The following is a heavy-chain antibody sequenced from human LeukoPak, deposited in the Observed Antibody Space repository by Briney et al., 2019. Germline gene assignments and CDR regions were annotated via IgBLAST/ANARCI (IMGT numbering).Heavy chain of an antibody. Sequence: GGSLRLSCVGSGFTLSDNRMTWVRLAPGWGLEWVANIKHDGSEKNYVDSVKGRFTISRDNAKNSVYLQMDRLRAEDTAVYYCARARYLNSWGQGTLVTVS. CDR1: GFTLSDNR. CDR2: IKHDGSEK. J-gene: IGHJ4*02. CDR3: ARARYLNS. D-gene: IGHD2-15*01. V-gene: IGHV3-7*01.